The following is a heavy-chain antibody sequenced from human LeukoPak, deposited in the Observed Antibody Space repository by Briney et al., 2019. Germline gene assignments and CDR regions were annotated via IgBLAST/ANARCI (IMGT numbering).Heavy chain of an antibody. J-gene: IGHJ4*02. Sequence: SETLSLTCTVSGGSITSGGYFWSWIRQHPGKGLECIGHISYSGSTYYTPSLKSRVTISADTSKNQYSLKLSSVTAADTAVYYCAGSSGYYYFDYWGQGTLVTVSS. V-gene: IGHV4-31*03. CDR3: AGSSGYYYFDY. CDR1: GGSITSGGYF. CDR2: ISYSGST. D-gene: IGHD3-22*01.